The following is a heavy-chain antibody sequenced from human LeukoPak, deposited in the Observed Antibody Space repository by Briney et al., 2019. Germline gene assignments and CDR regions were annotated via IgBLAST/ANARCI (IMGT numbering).Heavy chain of an antibody. CDR3: ARGARDLGGLDI. D-gene: IGHD2-21*02. Sequence: PGGSLRLSCAASGFTFSSYIINWVRQAPGKGLEWVSSISSSSSYIYYADSVKGRFTISRDNPKNSLYLQMNSLRAEDTAVYYCARGARDLGGLDIWGQGTMVTVSS. CDR2: ISSSSSYI. V-gene: IGHV3-21*01. CDR1: GFTFSSYI. J-gene: IGHJ3*02.